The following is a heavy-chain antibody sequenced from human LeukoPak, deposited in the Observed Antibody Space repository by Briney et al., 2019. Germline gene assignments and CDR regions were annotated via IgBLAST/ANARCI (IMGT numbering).Heavy chain of an antibody. CDR2: IKQDGSEK. V-gene: IGHV3-7*01. CDR3: ASPRGYGYYFDY. Sequence: GGPLRLSCAASGFTFSSYWMSWARQAPGKGLEWVANIKQDGSEKYYVDSVKGRFTISRDNAKNSLYLQTNSLRAEDTAVYYCASPRGYGYYFDYWGQGTLVTVSS. D-gene: IGHD5-12*01. J-gene: IGHJ4*02. CDR1: GFTFSSYW.